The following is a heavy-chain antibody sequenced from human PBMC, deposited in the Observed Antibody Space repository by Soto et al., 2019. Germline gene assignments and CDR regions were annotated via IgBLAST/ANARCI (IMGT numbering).Heavy chain of an antibody. CDR2: ISADSGNS. CDR1: GYTLTRFA. V-gene: IGHV1-3*01. Sequence: QVQLVQSGAEVKKPGASVKVSCKASGYTLTRFALHWVRQAPGQRLEWMGWISADSGNSQYSQKFQGRVTITRDTTASTAYMELSSLISEDTSVYYCAGWLGGVDLWGQGTLVTVSS. J-gene: IGHJ4*02. CDR3: AGWLGGVDL. D-gene: IGHD6-19*01.